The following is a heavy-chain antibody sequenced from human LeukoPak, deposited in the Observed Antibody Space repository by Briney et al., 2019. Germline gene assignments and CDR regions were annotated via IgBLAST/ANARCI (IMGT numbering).Heavy chain of an antibody. D-gene: IGHD1-26*01. CDR2: IWYGGSNK. Sequence: GGSLSLSCAASGLTFSSYGMHWVRQAPGKGLEWVAVIWYGGSNKYYADSVKGRFTISRDNSKNTLYLQMNSLRAEDTAVYYCAKDSGGSYNYYYYMDVWGKGTTVTVSS. V-gene: IGHV3-30*02. CDR1: GLTFSSYG. CDR3: AKDSGGSYNYYYYMDV. J-gene: IGHJ6*03.